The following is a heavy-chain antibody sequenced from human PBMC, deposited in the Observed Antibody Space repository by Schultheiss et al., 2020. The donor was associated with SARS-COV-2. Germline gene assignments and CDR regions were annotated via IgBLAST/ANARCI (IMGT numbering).Heavy chain of an antibody. Sequence: SETLSLTCTVSGGSISSGGYYWGWIRQPPGKGLEWIGSIYYSGSTYYNPSLKSRVTISVDTSKNQFSLKLSSVTAADTAVYYCASSGNNGYYYYGMDVWGQGTTVTVSS. D-gene: IGHD1/OR15-1a*01. V-gene: IGHV4-39*07. CDR2: IYYSGST. CDR1: GGSISSGGYY. CDR3: ASSGNNGYYYYGMDV. J-gene: IGHJ6*02.